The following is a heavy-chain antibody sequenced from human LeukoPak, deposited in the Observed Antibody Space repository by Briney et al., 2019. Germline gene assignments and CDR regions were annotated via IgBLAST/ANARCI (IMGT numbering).Heavy chain of an antibody. V-gene: IGHV4-4*07. CDR1: GFTFSSYE. J-gene: IGHJ4*02. D-gene: IGHD6-6*01. CDR3: ARDGGSSFPGLVWF. Sequence: GSLRLSCAASGFTFSSYEMNWVRQAPGKGLEWVGRIYTSGDTNYNPSLKSRVTMSIDTSKNQFSLKLTSVTAADTAVYYCARDGGSSFPGLVWFWGQGTLVTVSS. CDR2: IYTSGDT.